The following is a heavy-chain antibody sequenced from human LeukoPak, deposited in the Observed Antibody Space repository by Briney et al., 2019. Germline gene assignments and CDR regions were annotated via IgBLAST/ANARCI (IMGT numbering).Heavy chain of an antibody. CDR2: ISYDGSNN. CDR1: GFTFSSSG. V-gene: IGHV3-30*19. Sequence: GGSLRLSCAASGFTFSSSGMHWVRQAPGKGLEWVAVISYDGSNNYYADSVKGRFTMSRDNSKNTLYLQMNSLRAEDTAVYYCAKNGDSERWLQPKFVTHWGQGTLVTVSS. D-gene: IGHD5-24*01. J-gene: IGHJ4*02. CDR3: AKNGDSERWLQPKFVTH.